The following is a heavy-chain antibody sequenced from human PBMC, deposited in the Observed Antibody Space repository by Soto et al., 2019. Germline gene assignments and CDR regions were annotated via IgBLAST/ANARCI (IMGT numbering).Heavy chain of an antibody. J-gene: IGHJ4*02. CDR2: INSDGSST. D-gene: IGHD2-15*01. Sequence: EVQLVESGGGLVQPGGSLRLSCAASGFTFSSYWMHWVRQAPGKGLVWVSRINSDGSSTSYADSVKGRFTISRDNAKNTLYLQMNSLRAEDTAVYYCLLVAAATREDYWGQGTLVTVSS. CDR1: GFTFSSYW. CDR3: LLVAAATREDY. V-gene: IGHV3-74*01.